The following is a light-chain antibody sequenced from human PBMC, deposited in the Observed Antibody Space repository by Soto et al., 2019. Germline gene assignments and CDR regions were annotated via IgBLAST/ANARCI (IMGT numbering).Light chain of an antibody. V-gene: IGKV1-5*03. J-gene: IGKJ1*01. CDR1: QTISSC. CDR2: KAS. Sequence: DVQMTQSPSTLSASVGDRVTITFRASQTISSCLSWYQQKPGKAPKLLIYKASTLKSGVPSRFSGSGSGTEFTLTISSLQPDDFATYYCQHSTSYSEAFGQRTKVAIK. CDR3: QHSTSYSEA.